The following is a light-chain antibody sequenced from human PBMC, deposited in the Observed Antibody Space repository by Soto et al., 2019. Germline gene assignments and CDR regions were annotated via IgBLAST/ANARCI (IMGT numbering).Light chain of an antibody. J-gene: IGKJ2*01. CDR1: QDISNY. V-gene: IGKV1-33*01. Sequence: DIQMTQSPSSLSASVGDRVTITCQASQDISNYLNWYQQKPGKAPKLLIYDASNLETGVPSRFSGSGSGTDFTLTISSLQPEDFATYYCQHLHTYPYTFGQGTKLEIK. CDR2: DAS. CDR3: QHLHTYPYT.